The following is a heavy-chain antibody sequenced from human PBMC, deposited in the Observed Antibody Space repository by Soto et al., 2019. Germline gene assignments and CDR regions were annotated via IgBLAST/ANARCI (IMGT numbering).Heavy chain of an antibody. D-gene: IGHD2-21*01. CDR1: GFTFSNSA. J-gene: IGHJ4*02. CDR2: IYYDGDNK. Sequence: GGSLKLSCEASGFTFSNSAMHWVRQAPGKGLEWVAVIYYDGDNKYYADSVKGRFTISRDNTQNTLYLQLTSLRVEDTAIYYCARGLHSLFDYWGQGTLVTVSS. CDR3: ARGLHSLFDY. V-gene: IGHV3-33*01.